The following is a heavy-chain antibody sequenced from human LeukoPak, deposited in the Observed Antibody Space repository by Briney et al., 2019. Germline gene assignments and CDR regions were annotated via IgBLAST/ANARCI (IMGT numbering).Heavy chain of an antibody. J-gene: IGHJ6*02. D-gene: IGHD2-2*01. Sequence: SETLSLTCTVSGGSINSYYWSWIRQPPGKGLEWIGYIYYTGTTNYNPALTGRVTISVATSKNQFSLKLSSVTAADTAVYYCARDSAVVPAAMTFSYYYGMDVWGQGTTVTVS. CDR2: IYYTGTT. CDR1: GGSINSYY. CDR3: ARDSAVVPAAMTFSYYYGMDV. V-gene: IGHV4-59*01.